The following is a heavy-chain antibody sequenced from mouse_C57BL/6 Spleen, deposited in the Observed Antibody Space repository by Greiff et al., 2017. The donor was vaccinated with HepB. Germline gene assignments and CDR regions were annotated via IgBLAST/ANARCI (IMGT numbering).Heavy chain of an antibody. J-gene: IGHJ3*01. V-gene: IGHV5-4*01. Sequence: EVQRVESGGGLVKPGGSLKLSCAASGFTFSSYAMSWVRQTPEKRLEWVATISDGGSYTYYPDNVKGRFTISRDNAKNNLYLQMSHLKSEDTAMYYCARDRDGYLLAYWGQGTLVTVSA. CDR3: ARDRDGYLLAY. D-gene: IGHD2-3*01. CDR2: ISDGGSYT. CDR1: GFTFSSYA.